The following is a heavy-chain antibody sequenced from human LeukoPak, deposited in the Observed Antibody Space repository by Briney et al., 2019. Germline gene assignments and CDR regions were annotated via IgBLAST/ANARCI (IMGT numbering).Heavy chain of an antibody. V-gene: IGHV3-23*01. CDR3: AKGLETESRLDS. CDR1: GFTFNNYV. D-gene: IGHD1-1*01. J-gene: IGHJ4*02. Sequence: PGGSLRLSCEASGFTFNNYVMTWVRQAPGKGLEWVSSISASAAMTYYADSVKGRFTISSDKSKNTLFLQMNSLRAEDTALYYCAKGLETESRLDSWGQGTLVTVSS. CDR2: ISASAAMT.